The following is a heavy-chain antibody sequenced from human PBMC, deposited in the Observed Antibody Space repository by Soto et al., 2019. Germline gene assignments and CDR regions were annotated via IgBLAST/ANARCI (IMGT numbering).Heavy chain of an antibody. V-gene: IGHV1-69*13. J-gene: IGHJ5*02. CDR3: ARDRGSSGYNWFDP. CDR1: GGTFSSYA. CDR2: IIPIFGTA. D-gene: IGHD3-22*01. Sequence: ASVKVSCKASGGTFSSYAISWVRQAPGQGLEWMGGIIPIFGTANYAQKFQGRVTITADESTSTAYMELSSLRSEDTAVYYCARDRGSSGYNWFDPWGQGTLVTVSS.